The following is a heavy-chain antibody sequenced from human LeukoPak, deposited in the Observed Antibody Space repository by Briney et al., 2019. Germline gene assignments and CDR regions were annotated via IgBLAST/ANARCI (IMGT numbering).Heavy chain of an antibody. CDR1: GFTFSSYW. J-gene: IGHJ4*02. CDR2: IKQDGSEI. CDR3: ARNQRRLDY. Sequence: GGSLRFSCAASGFTFSSYWMSWVRQAPGKGLEWVANIKQDGSEIYYVDSVKGRFTISRDNAKNSLYLQVNSLRAEDTAVYYCARNQRRLDYWGQGTLVTVSS. D-gene: IGHD1-14*01. V-gene: IGHV3-7*01.